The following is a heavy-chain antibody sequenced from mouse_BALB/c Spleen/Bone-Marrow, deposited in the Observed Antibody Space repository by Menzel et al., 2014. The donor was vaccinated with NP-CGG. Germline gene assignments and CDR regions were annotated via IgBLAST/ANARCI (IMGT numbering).Heavy chain of an antibody. D-gene: IGHD1-1*01. CDR1: GFTFSSFA. V-gene: IGHV5-17*02. J-gene: IGHJ2*01. CDR3: ARSGSSSGYFDY. Sequence: EVKLVESGGGLVQPGGSRKLSCAASGFTFSSFAMHWVRQAPEEGLEWVAYISSGSSTIYYADTVMGRFTISRDNPKNTLFLQMTSLRSEDTAMYYCARSGSSSGYFDYWGQGTTLTVSS. CDR2: ISSGSSTI.